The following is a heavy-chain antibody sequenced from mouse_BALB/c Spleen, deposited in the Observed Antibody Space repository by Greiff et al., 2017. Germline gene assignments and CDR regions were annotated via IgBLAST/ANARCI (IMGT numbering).Heavy chain of an antibody. V-gene: IGHV5-4*02. CDR2: ISDGGSYT. D-gene: IGHD1-1*01. CDR1: GFTFSDYY. J-gene: IGHJ3*01. CDR3: ARDRSYYGSWFAY. Sequence: VQLKESGGGLVKPGGSLKLSCAASGFTFSDYYMYWVRQTPEKRLEWVATISDGGSYTYYPDSVKGRFTISRDNAKNNLYLQMSSLKSEDTAMYYCARDRSYYGSWFAYWGQGTLVTVSA.